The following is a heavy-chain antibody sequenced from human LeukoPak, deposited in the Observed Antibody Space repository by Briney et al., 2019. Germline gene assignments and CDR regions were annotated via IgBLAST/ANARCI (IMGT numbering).Heavy chain of an antibody. CDR3: ALTGTGVRQLDY. Sequence: ASVKVSCKASGYTFTSYDINWVRQATGQGLEWMGWMNPNSGGTNYAQRFQGRVTMTRDTSISTAYMELSRLRSDDTAVYYCALTGTGVRQLDYWGQGTLVTVSS. D-gene: IGHD3-10*01. J-gene: IGHJ4*02. CDR1: GYTFTSYD. V-gene: IGHV1-2*02. CDR2: MNPNSGGT.